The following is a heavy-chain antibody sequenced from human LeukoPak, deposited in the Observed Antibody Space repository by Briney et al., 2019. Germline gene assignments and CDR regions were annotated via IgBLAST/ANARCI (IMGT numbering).Heavy chain of an antibody. CDR2: IYHSGST. CDR3: ARVDYYDRCVYQGNWYFDL. Sequence: SETLSLTCAVSGYSISSSYYWGWIRQPPGKGLEWIGSIYHSGSTYYNPSLKRRVTISVDTSKNQYSLKLSSVTAADTAVYYCARVDYYDRCVYQGNWYFDLWGRGTLVTVSS. J-gene: IGHJ2*01. V-gene: IGHV4-38-2*01. D-gene: IGHD3-22*01. CDR1: GYSISSSYY.